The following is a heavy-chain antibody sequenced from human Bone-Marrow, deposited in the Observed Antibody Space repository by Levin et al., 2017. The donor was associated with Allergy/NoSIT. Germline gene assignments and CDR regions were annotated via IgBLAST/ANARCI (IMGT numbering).Heavy chain of an antibody. CDR1: GGSISSPY. CDR3: ARRGHTSSWFVGDWFDP. J-gene: IGHJ5*02. D-gene: IGHD6-13*01. V-gene: IGHV4-59*11. CDR2: IYSSGST. Sequence: SQTLSLTCSVSGGSISSPYWNWLRQSPGKGLEWIGYIYSSGSTNYNPSLKSRVTMSVDTSKNQFSLKLKSVTDADTAVYYCARRGHTSSWFVGDWFDPWGQGTLVTVSS.